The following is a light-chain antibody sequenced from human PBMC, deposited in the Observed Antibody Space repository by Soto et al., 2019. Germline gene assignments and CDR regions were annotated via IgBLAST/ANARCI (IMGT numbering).Light chain of an antibody. V-gene: IGKV1-27*01. CDR1: QGISNY. J-gene: IGKJ3*01. CDR3: QKYNSAPLT. Sequence: DIQMTQSPSSLSASVGDRVTITCRASQGISNYLAWYQQKPGKVPKLLIYGAYTLQSGVPSRFSGSGSGTDFTLTISSLQPEDVATYYCQKYNSAPLTFGPGNNVDIK. CDR2: GAY.